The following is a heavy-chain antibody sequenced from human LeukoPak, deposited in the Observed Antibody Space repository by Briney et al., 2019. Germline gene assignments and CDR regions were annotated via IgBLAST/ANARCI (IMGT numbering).Heavy chain of an antibody. CDR3: ARGNSSGYYYHYYMDV. CDR1: GFTFSDHY. D-gene: IGHD3-22*01. V-gene: IGHV3-72*01. J-gene: IGHJ6*03. Sequence: GGSLRLSCAASGFTFSDHYMDWVRQAPGERLEWVGRTRNKANSYTTEYAASVKGRFTISRDDSKNSLYLQMNSLKTEDTAVYYCARGNSSGYYYHYYMDVWGKGTAVTVSS. CDR2: TRNKANSYTT.